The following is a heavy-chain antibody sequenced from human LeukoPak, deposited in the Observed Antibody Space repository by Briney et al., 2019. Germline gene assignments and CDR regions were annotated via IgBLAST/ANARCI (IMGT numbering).Heavy chain of an antibody. V-gene: IGHV3-11*01. J-gene: IGHJ6*02. D-gene: IGHD3-9*01. CDR1: GFTFSDYY. Sequence: GSLRLSCAASGFTFSDYYMSWIRQAPGKGLEWVSYISSSGSTIYYADSVKGRFTISRDNAKNSLYLQMNSLRAEDTAVYYCARGSGTYDILTGYPYYYGMDVWGQGTTVTVSS. CDR3: ARGSGTYDILTGYPYYYGMDV. CDR2: ISSSGSTI.